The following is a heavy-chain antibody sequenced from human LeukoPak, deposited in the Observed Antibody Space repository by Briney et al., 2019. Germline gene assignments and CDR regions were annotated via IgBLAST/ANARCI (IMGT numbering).Heavy chain of an antibody. J-gene: IGHJ6*03. CDR1: GGSFSGYY. D-gene: IGHD1-26*01. CDR2: INHSGST. V-gene: IGHV4-34*01. Sequence: SETLSLTCAVYGGSFSGYYWSWIRQPPGKGLEWIGEINHSGSTNYNPSLKSRVTMSVDTSKNQFSLKLSSVTAADTAVYYCARESWSGAYYYYMDVWGKGTTVTISS. CDR3: ARESWSGAYYYYMDV.